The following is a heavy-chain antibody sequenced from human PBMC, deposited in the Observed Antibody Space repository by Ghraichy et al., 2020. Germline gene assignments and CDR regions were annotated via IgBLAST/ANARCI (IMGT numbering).Heavy chain of an antibody. J-gene: IGHJ5*02. V-gene: IGHV4-31*03. CDR3: ARALGEVAVFRDELGWFDP. Sequence: SQTLSLTCTVSGGSISSGGYYWSWIRQHPGKGLEWIGYIYYSGSTYYNPSLKSRVTISVDTSKNQFSLKLSSVTAADTAVYYCARALGEVAVFRDELGWFDPWGQGTLVTVSS. CDR2: IYYSGST. CDR1: GGSISSGGYY. D-gene: IGHD1-7*01.